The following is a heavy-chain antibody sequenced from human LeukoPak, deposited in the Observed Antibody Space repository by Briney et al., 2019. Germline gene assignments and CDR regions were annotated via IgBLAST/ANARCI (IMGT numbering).Heavy chain of an antibody. CDR1: GFTFSRHT. CDR2: ISNDGTNK. J-gene: IGHJ4*02. CDR3: ARDNYNYGSGFDY. Sequence: GRSLRLSCAAAGFTFSRHTMDWVRQAPGKGLEWVALISNDGTNKYYADSVKGRFTISRDNSKSTLFLQMNSLRTEDTAVYYCARDNYNYGSGFDYWGQGILVTVSS. V-gene: IGHV3-30*14. D-gene: IGHD3-10*01.